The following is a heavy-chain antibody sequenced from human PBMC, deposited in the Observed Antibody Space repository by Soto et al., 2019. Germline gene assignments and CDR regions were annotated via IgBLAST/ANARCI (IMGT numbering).Heavy chain of an antibody. D-gene: IGHD6-19*01. CDR3: ARSRFSSGWYYFDY. V-gene: IGHV1-3*01. Sequence: EASVKVSCKASGYTFTSYDINWVRQATGQGLEWMGWINAGNGNTKYSQKFQGRVTITRDTSASTAYMELSSLRSEDTAVYYCARSRFSSGWYYFDYWGQGTLVTGLL. J-gene: IGHJ4*02. CDR1: GYTFTSYD. CDR2: INAGNGNT.